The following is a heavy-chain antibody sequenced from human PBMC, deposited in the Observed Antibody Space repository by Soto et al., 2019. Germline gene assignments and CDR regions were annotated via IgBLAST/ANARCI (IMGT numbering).Heavy chain of an antibody. CDR3: ARDRPPGSLYGMDA. J-gene: IGHJ6*02. V-gene: IGHV1-18*01. CDR1: GYIFTTYG. Sequence: QIQLVQFGGEVARPGASVTVSCEASGYIFTTYGLSWVRQTPAHGLEWMGWISADSGYTQYAQFFQGRVTMTIDTSRNTGYMTLRALTSDDTGIYSWARDRPPGSLYGMDAWGQGTAVTVS. CDR2: ISADSGYT.